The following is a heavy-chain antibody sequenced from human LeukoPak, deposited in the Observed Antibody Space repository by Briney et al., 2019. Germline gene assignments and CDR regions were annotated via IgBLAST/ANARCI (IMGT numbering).Heavy chain of an antibody. CDR1: GGSISGYY. CDR3: ARTVGYYGSDSRGYYFGY. J-gene: IGHJ4*02. CDR2: IYYSGST. V-gene: IGHV4-59*08. Sequence: SETLSLTCTVSGGSISGYYWSWIRQSPGKGLEWIGYIYYSGSTYYNPSLKSRVTISVDTSKNQFSLKLSSVTAADTAVYYCARTVGYYGSDSRGYYFGYWGQGTLVTVSS. D-gene: IGHD3-10*01.